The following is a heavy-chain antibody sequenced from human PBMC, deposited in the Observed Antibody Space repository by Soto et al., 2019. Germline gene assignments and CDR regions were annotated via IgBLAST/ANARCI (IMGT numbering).Heavy chain of an antibody. CDR1: GFTFTTSA. Sequence: QMQLVQSGPEVKKPGTSVKVSCKASGFTFTTSAVQWVRQARGQRLEWIGWIVVGSGNTNYAQKFQERVTITRDMSTGTAYMELSSLRSEDTAVYYCAALLRDSSGYYYVGNAFDIWGQGTMVNVAS. CDR3: AALLRDSSGYYYVGNAFDI. V-gene: IGHV1-58*01. CDR2: IVVGSGNT. J-gene: IGHJ3*02. D-gene: IGHD3-22*01.